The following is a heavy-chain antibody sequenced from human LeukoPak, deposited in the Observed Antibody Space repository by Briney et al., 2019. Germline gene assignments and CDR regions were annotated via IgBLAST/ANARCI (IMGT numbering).Heavy chain of an antibody. Sequence: PGASVKVSCKASGYTFTSYYMHWVRQAPGQGLEWMGIINPSGGSTSYAQKFQGRVTMTRDTSTSTVYMGLSSLRSEDTAVYYCACGYSGSYYYYYGMDVWGQGTTVTVSS. D-gene: IGHD1-26*01. J-gene: IGHJ6*02. CDR2: INPSGGST. CDR3: ACGYSGSYYYYYGMDV. CDR1: GYTFTSYY. V-gene: IGHV1-46*01.